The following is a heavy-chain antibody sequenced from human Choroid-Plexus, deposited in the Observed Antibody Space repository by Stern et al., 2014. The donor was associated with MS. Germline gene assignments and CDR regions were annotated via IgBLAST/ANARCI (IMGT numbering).Heavy chain of an antibody. J-gene: IGHJ5*02. CDR3: AKDRQYLTYFFDH. CDR2: VSYDGSNK. Sequence: VQLVESGGGVVKPGRPLRLSCVASGFTFGSCALHWVRQAPGKGLEWGAGVSYDGSNKYYAASVKGRFTISRDNSQNTLYMQMSSLRPEDTAVYYCAKDRQYLTYFFDHWGQGSLVTVSS. D-gene: IGHD2/OR15-2a*01. CDR1: GFTFGSCA. V-gene: IGHV3-30*18.